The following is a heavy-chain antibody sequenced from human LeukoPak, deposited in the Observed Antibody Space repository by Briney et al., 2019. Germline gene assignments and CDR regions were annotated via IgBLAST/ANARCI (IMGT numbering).Heavy chain of an antibody. Sequence: SVKVSCKASGGTFSSYAISWVRQAPGQGLEWMGGIIPIFGTANYAQKFQGRVTITADESTSTAYMELSSLRSEDTAVYYCAAVVPAVMGYFDYWGQGTLVTVSS. CDR1: GGTFSSYA. CDR2: IIPIFGTA. D-gene: IGHD2-2*01. V-gene: IGHV1-69*13. CDR3: AAVVPAVMGYFDY. J-gene: IGHJ4*02.